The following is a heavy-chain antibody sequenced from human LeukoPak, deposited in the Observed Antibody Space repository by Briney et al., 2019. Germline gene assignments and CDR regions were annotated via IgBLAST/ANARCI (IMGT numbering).Heavy chain of an antibody. CDR1: GGSFSGYF. Sequence: SETLSLTCAAYGGSFSGYFCSWIRNPPGKGLEWIGEINLGGSTNYNPSLKSRVTISIDTSKNQFSLKLSSVTAADTAVYYCAREAFCGGDCYSYYWGQGTLVTVSS. D-gene: IGHD2-21*02. V-gene: IGHV4-34*01. CDR2: INLGGST. J-gene: IGHJ4*02. CDR3: AREAFCGGDCYSYY.